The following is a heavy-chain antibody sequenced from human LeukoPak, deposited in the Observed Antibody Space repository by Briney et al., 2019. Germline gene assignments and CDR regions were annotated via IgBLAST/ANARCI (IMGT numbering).Heavy chain of an antibody. Sequence: GGSLRLSCAAFGFTFSSYSMNWVRQAPGKGLEWVSSISSSSSYIYYADSVKGRFTISRDNAKNSLYLQMNSLRAEDTAVYYCARDREEHGYFDYWGQGTLVTVSS. CDR3: ARDREEHGYFDY. CDR1: GFTFSSYS. J-gene: IGHJ4*02. D-gene: IGHD1-26*01. CDR2: ISSSSSYI. V-gene: IGHV3-21*01.